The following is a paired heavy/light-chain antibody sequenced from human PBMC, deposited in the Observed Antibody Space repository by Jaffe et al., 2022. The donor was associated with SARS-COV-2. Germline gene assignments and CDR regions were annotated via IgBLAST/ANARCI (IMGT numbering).Heavy chain of an antibody. D-gene: IGHD3-10*01. CDR1: GFTFSNYA. CDR3: GRDRGVTGDHGMDV. CDR2: VWYDGTDK. V-gene: IGHV3-33*01. Sequence: QVQLVESGGGEVQPGRSLRLSCAASGFTFSNYAMHWVRQAPGKGLEWVAVVWYDGTDKYYADSVKGRFTISRDNSKNTLYLQMNSLRADDTSVYYCGRDRGVTGDHGMDVWGQGTTVTVSS. J-gene: IGHJ6*02.
Light chain of an antibody. V-gene: IGLV1-51*02. CDR3: GTWDSSLSDYV. Sequence: QSVLTQPPSVSAAPGQKVTISCSGSNSNIDGNYVSWYQQLPGTAPKLLIYENDKRPSGIPDRFSGSKSDTSATLGITGLQTGDEADYYCGTWDSSLSDYVFGTGTKVTVL. CDR1: NSNIDGNY. CDR2: END. J-gene: IGLJ1*01.